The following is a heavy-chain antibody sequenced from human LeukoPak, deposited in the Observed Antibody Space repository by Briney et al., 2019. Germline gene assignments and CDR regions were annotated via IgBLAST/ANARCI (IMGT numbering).Heavy chain of an antibody. J-gene: IGHJ4*02. V-gene: IGHV1-69*04. D-gene: IGHD6-19*01. CDR1: GGTFSSYA. Sequence: SVKVSCKASGGTFSSYAISWVRQAPGQGLEWMGRIIPILGIANYAQKFQGRVTITADKSTGTAYMELSSLRSEDTAVYYCATPRGDSSGWFDYWGQGTLVTVSS. CDR2: IIPILGIA. CDR3: ATPRGDSSGWFDY.